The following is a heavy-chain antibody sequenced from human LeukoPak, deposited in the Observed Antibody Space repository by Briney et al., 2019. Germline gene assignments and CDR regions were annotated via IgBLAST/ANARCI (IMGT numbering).Heavy chain of an antibody. CDR1: GGTSSSYA. D-gene: IGHD3-22*01. CDR3: ARASGGNYYDSSGYYSPLEY. J-gene: IGHJ4*02. V-gene: IGHV1-69*04. CDR2: IIPILGIA. Sequence: RASVKVSCKASGGTSSSYAISWVRQAPGQGLEWMGRIIPILGIANYAQKFQGRVTITADKSTSTAYMELSSLRSEDTAVYYCARASGGNYYDSSGYYSPLEYWGQGTLVTVSS.